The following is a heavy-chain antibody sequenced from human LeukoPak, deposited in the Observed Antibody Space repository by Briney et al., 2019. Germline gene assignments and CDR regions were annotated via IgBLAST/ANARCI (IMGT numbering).Heavy chain of an antibody. Sequence: SETLSLTCAVYGLSFSSYYLSWIRQPPGKGLEWIWEINHSGSTNYNPSLKSRFTISVDTSKTQFFLKLTSVDAAETAVYYCARGAITILVRGRGFDYWGQANLVTVSS. CDR2: INHSGST. CDR1: GLSFSSYY. D-gene: IGHD2-8*02. V-gene: IGHV4-34*01. CDR3: ARGAITILVRGRGFDY. J-gene: IGHJ4*02.